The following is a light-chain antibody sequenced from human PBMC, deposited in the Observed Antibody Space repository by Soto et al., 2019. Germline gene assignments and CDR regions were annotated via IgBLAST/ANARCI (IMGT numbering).Light chain of an antibody. CDR2: DTS. Sequence: EIVLTQSPATLSLSPGERVTLSCRASQSVSSFLAWYQQKPGQAPRLLIYDTSNRATDIPARFSGSGSGTDFTLTISRLEPEDFAVYYCQQRSNRLLAFGGGTKVEIK. CDR3: QQRSNRLLA. J-gene: IGKJ4*01. CDR1: QSVSSF. V-gene: IGKV3-11*01.